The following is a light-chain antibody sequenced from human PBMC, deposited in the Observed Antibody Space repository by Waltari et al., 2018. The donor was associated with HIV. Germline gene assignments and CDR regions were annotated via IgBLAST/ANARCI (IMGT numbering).Light chain of an antibody. V-gene: IGLV1-40*01. Sequence: QSVLTQPPSVSGAPGQRVALSCTASSSNTGANYALHWYQNLPGTAPKLLIFDNNNRPSGVPDRFSGSKSGTSASLVITGLQADDEADYYCLSYDSRLSGSVFGPGTRVTVL. CDR2: DNN. CDR1: SSNTGANYA. J-gene: IGLJ1*01. CDR3: LSYDSRLSGSV.